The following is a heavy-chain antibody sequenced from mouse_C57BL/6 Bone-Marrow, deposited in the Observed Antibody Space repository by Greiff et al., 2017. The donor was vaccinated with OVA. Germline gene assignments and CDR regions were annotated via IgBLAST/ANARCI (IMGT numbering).Heavy chain of an antibody. D-gene: IGHD1-1*01. CDR3: ARLEVTTVVADWYFDV. J-gene: IGHJ1*03. Sequence: VQLQQSGAELVRPGTSVKMSCKASGYTFTNYWIGWAKQRPGHGLEWIGDIYPGGGYTNYNETFKGKATLTADKSSSTAYMQFSSLTSEDSAIYYCARLEVTTVVADWYFDVWGTGTTVTVSS. CDR1: GYTFTNYW. CDR2: IYPGGGYT. V-gene: IGHV1-63*01.